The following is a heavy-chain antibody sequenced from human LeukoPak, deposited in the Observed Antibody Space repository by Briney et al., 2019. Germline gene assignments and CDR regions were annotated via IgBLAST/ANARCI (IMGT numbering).Heavy chain of an antibody. Sequence: GGSLRLSCAASGFTFGSYAMSWVRQAPGKGLEWVSAISGSGGSTYYADSVKGRFTISRDNSKNTLYLQMNSLRAEDTAVYYCAKDRYSSSRNYYGMDVWGQGTTVTVSS. D-gene: IGHD6-6*01. V-gene: IGHV3-23*01. CDR1: GFTFGSYA. CDR3: AKDRYSSSRNYYGMDV. CDR2: ISGSGGST. J-gene: IGHJ6*02.